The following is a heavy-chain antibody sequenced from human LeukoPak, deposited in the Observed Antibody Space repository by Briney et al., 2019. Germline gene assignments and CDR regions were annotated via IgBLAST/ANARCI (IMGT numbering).Heavy chain of an antibody. J-gene: IGHJ4*02. D-gene: IGHD6-19*01. V-gene: IGHV3-23*01. CDR1: GFTFSSYA. CDR3: AKPTAVAGFRQSYYFDY. CDR2: ISGSGGST. Sequence: GGSLRLSCAASGFTFSSYAMSWVRQAPGKGLEWVSAISGSGGSTYYADSVKGRFTISRDNSKNTLYLQMNSLRAEDTAVYYCAKPTAVAGFRQSYYFDYWGQGTLVTVSS.